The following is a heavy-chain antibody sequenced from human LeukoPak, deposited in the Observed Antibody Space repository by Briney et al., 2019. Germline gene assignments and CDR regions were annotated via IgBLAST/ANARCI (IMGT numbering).Heavy chain of an antibody. CDR3: ARVTLVGGWIDY. J-gene: IGHJ4*02. CDR1: GFTFSSYG. Sequence: PGASLRLSCAASGFTFSSYGMHWVRQAPGKGLEWVAVIWYDGSNKYYADSVKGRFTISRDNSKNTLYLQMNSLRAEDTAVYYCARVTLVGGWIDYWGQGTLVTVSS. V-gene: IGHV3-33*01. D-gene: IGHD6-19*01. CDR2: IWYDGSNK.